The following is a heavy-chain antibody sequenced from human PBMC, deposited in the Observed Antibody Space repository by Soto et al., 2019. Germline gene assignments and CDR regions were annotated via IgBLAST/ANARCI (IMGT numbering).Heavy chain of an antibody. CDR3: ARGRSGGTSVDY. D-gene: IGHD2-15*01. Sequence: GGSLRLSCAASAFTFSSYGMNWVRQAPGKGLEWVSTISDTGGTTFYADSVKGRFTISRDNSKNTLYLQMNSLRAEDTAVYYCARGRSGGTSVDYWGQGTLVIVSS. CDR2: ISDTGGTT. V-gene: IGHV3-23*01. CDR1: AFTFSSYG. J-gene: IGHJ4*02.